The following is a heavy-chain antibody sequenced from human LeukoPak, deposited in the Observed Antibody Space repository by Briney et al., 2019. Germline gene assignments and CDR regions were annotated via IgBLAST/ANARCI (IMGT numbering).Heavy chain of an antibody. CDR1: GGSFSGYY. Sequence: SETLSLTCAVYGGSFSGYYWSWIRQPPGKGLEWIGEINHSGSTNYNPSLKSRVTISVDTSKNQFSLKLSSVTAADTAVYYCATRWEWEPPHYDYWGQGTLVTVSS. J-gene: IGHJ4*02. V-gene: IGHV4-34*01. D-gene: IGHD1-26*01. CDR3: ATRWEWEPPHYDY. CDR2: INHSGST.